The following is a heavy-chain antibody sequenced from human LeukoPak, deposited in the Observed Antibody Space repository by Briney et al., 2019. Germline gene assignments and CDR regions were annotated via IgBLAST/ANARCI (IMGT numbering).Heavy chain of an antibody. D-gene: IGHD6-13*01. CDR3: ARDIPLSSAPYYYYMDV. J-gene: IGHJ6*03. Sequence: GGSLRLSCAASGFTFSSYSMNWVRQAPGKGLEWVSSISSSSSYIYYADSVKGRFTISRDNAKNSLYLQMNSLRAEDTAVYCCARDIPLSSAPYYYYMDVWGKGTTVTVSS. CDR2: ISSSSSYI. V-gene: IGHV3-21*01. CDR1: GFTFSSYS.